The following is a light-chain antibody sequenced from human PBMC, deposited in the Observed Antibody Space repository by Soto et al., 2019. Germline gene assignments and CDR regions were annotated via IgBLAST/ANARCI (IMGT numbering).Light chain of an antibody. CDR1: HILLYHNTHNS. V-gene: IGKV2-28*01. CDR2: FGS. J-gene: IGKJ5*01. CDR3: TQALQSLT. Sequence: MNQTPLSVPVTAGNLAAISCMSSHILLYHNTHNSLDWYVEKPGQSPQLLIYFGSNRAPGVPDRFSGSGSGTDFTLKINRVEAEDVGTYYCTQALQSLTFGQGTRLEIK.